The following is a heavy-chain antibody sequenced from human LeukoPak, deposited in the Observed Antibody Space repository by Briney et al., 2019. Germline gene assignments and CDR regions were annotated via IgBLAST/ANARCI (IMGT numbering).Heavy chain of an antibody. CDR1: GGSFSGYY. D-gene: IGHD1-26*01. Sequence: PSETLSLTCAVYGGSFSGYYWSWIRQPPGKGLEWIGEINHSGSTNYNPSLKSRVTISVDTSKNQFSLKLSSVTAADTAVYYRATSEVGLRFYYYYGMDVWGQGTTVTVSS. V-gene: IGHV4-34*01. CDR3: ATSEVGLRFYYYYGMDV. J-gene: IGHJ6*02. CDR2: INHSGST.